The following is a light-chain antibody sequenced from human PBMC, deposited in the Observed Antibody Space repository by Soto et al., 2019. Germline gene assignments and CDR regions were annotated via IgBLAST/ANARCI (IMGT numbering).Light chain of an antibody. Sequence: DVVMTQSPLSLPVTLGQPASISCRSSQSLVYSDGNTYLNWFQQRPGQSPRRLIYKVSNRDSGVPDRFSGSGSVTDFTLKISRVEAEDVGVYYFMQGTFWPRTFGQGTRVEIK. CDR3: MQGTFWPRT. J-gene: IGKJ1*01. V-gene: IGKV2-30*01. CDR1: QSLVYSDGNTY. CDR2: KVS.